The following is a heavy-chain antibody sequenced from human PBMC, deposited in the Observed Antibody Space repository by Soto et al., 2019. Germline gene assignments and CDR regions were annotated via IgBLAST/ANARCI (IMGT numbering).Heavy chain of an antibody. CDR1: GGSISSGGYY. V-gene: IGHV4-31*03. CDR2: IYSNGST. Sequence: QVQLQESGPGLVKPSQTLSLTCTVSGGSISSGGYYWSWIRQHPGKGLEWIGYIYSNGSTYYNPSINSRVTISVDTSKNQFSLKLSSVTAADTAVYYCAMGGDYYDSSGYPQGFDYWGQGTLVTVSS. CDR3: AMGGDYYDSSGYPQGFDY. D-gene: IGHD3-22*01. J-gene: IGHJ4*02.